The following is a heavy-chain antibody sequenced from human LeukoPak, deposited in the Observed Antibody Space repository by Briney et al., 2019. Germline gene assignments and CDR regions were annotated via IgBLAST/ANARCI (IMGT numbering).Heavy chain of an antibody. CDR3: ARGGRYYYDSSGSRGNWFDP. Sequence: GGSLRLSCAASGFTFSSYAMHWVRQAPGKGLEWVAVISYDGSNKYYADSVKGRFTISRDNSKNTLYLQMNSLRAEDTAVYYCARGGRYYYDSSGSRGNWFDPWGQGTLVTVSS. CDR2: ISYDGSNK. D-gene: IGHD3-22*01. V-gene: IGHV3-30-3*01. CDR1: GFTFSSYA. J-gene: IGHJ5*02.